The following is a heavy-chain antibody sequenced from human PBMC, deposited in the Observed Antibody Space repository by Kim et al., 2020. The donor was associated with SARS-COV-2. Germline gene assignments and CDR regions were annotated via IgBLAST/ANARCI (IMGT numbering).Heavy chain of an antibody. CDR3: ARQLEMGWFDP. CDR1: GGSISSSSYY. J-gene: IGHJ5*02. Sequence: SETLSLTCTVSGGSISSSSYYWGWIRQPPGKGLEWIGSIYYSGSTYYNPSLKSRVTISVDTSKNQFSLKLSSVTAADTAVYYCARQLEMGWFDPRGQGTLVTVSS. CDR2: IYYSGST. D-gene: IGHD1-1*01. V-gene: IGHV4-39*01.